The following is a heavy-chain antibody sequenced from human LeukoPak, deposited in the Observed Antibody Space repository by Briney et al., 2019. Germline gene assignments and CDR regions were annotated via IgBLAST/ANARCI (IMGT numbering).Heavy chain of an antibody. CDR2: IYYSGST. CDR1: GGSISSSSYY. V-gene: IGHV4-39*01. J-gene: IGHJ4*02. CDR3: ARRNSSSWYYFDY. Sequence: SETLSLTCTVSGGSISSSSYYWGWIRQPQGKGLERIGSIYYSGSTYYNPSLKSRVTISVDTSKNQFSLKLSSVTAADTAVYYCARRNSSSWYYFDYWGQGTLVTVSS. D-gene: IGHD6-13*01.